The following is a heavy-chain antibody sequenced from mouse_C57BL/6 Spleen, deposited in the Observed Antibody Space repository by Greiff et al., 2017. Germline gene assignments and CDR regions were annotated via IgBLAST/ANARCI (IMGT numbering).Heavy chain of an antibody. CDR1: GFTFSDAW. Sequence: EVKLQESGGGLVQPGGSMKLSCAASGFTFSDAWMDWVRQSPEKGLEWVAEIRNKANNHATYYAESVKGRFTISRDDSKSSVYLQMNSLRAEDTGMYYCTSPYYDYDEAWFAYWGQGTLVTVSA. CDR2: IRNKANNHAT. CDR3: TSPYYDYDEAWFAY. D-gene: IGHD2-4*01. V-gene: IGHV6-6*01. J-gene: IGHJ3*01.